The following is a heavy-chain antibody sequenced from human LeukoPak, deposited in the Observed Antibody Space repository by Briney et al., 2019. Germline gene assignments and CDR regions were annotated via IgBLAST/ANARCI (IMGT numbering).Heavy chain of an antibody. CDR3: ARVGGSWYRYYFDY. CDR1: GGSFSGYY. D-gene: IGHD6-13*01. CDR2: INHSGST. Sequence: SETLSLTCAVYGGSFSGYYWSWIRKPPGKGLEWIGEINHSGSTNYNPSLKSRVTISVDTSKNQFSLKLSSVTAADTAVYYCARVGGSWYRYYFDYWGQGTLVTVSS. V-gene: IGHV4-34*01. J-gene: IGHJ4*02.